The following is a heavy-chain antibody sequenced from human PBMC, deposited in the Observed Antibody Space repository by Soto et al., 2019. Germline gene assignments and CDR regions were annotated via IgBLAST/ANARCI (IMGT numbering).Heavy chain of an antibody. CDR1: GYTLTSYG. V-gene: IGHV1-18*04. J-gene: IGHJ6*02. D-gene: IGHD3-10*01. CDR3: ARAPLWFGANYYGMDV. Sequence: SGAEVKKPGASVKVSCKASGYTLTSYGISWVRQAPGQGLEWMGWISAYNGNTNYAQKLQGRVTMTTDTSTSTAYMELRSLRSDDTAVYYCARAPLWFGANYYGMDVWGQGTTVTVSS. CDR2: ISAYNGNT.